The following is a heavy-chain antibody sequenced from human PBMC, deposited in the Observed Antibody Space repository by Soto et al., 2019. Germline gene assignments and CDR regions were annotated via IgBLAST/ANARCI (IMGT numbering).Heavy chain of an antibody. J-gene: IGHJ3*02. CDR2: IKQDGSEK. CDR3: VVTTSTFGI. Sequence: EVQLVESGGGLVQTGGSLRLSCEGSGFTFSNYWMNWVRQAPGKGLEWVANIKQDGSEKNYVDSVKGRFTISRDNAKNSLYLQMNSLRVEDTAVYYCVVTTSTFGIWGQGAMVTVSS. V-gene: IGHV3-7*05. D-gene: IGHD2-21*02. CDR1: GFTFSNYW.